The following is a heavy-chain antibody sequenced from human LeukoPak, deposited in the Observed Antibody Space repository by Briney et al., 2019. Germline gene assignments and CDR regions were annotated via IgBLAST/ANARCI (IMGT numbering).Heavy chain of an antibody. CDR1: GFTFSSYA. CDR3: AKGKFGYASSWYYFDY. J-gene: IGHJ4*02. V-gene: IGHV3-23*01. CDR2: ISGSGGST. D-gene: IGHD6-13*01. Sequence: GGSLRLSCVASGFTFSSYAMDWVRQAPGKGLEWVSAISGSGGSTYYADSVKGRFTISRDNSKTTLFLQMNSLRAEDTAVYYCAKGKFGYASSWYYFDYWGQGSLVTVSS.